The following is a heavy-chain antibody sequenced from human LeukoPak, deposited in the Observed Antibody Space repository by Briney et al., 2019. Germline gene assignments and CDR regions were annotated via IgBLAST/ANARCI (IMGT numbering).Heavy chain of an antibody. Sequence: GGSLRLSCAASGFTFSSYSMNWVRQAPGKGLEWVSSISSSSSYIYYADSVKGRFTISRDNAKNSLYLQMNSLRAEDTAVYYCAKDRHAPGRYCSSTSCFPFDSWGQGTLVTVSS. CDR1: GFTFSSYS. V-gene: IGHV3-21*04. CDR3: AKDRHAPGRYCSSTSCFPFDS. D-gene: IGHD2-2*01. J-gene: IGHJ5*01. CDR2: ISSSSSYI.